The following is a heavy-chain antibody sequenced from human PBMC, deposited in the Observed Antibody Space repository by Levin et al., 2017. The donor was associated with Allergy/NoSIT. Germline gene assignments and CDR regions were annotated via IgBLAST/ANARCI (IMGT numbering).Heavy chain of an antibody. D-gene: IGHD3-3*01. CDR2: ISSTGSTI. Sequence: GESLKISCAASGFTFSSYEMNWVRRAPGKGLEWVSYISSTGSTIYSADSVKGLFTISRDTAKNSLYLHMNSLTAEDTAVYYCARQLGNFWSGYNYFDDWGQGTLVTVSS. CDR3: ARQLGNFWSGYNYFDD. V-gene: IGHV3-48*03. J-gene: IGHJ4*02. CDR1: GFTFSSYE.